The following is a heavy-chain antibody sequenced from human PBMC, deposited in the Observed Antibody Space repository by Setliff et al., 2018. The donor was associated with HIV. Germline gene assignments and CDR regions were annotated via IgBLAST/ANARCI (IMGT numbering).Heavy chain of an antibody. D-gene: IGHD4-17*01. J-gene: IGHJ4*02. CDR1: GFTFSNAW. V-gene: IGHV3-15*01. CDR3: TTIQKLTTPVDY. Sequence: GGSLRLSCAASGFTFSNAWMSWVRQAPGKGLEWVGRIKSKTDGGTTDYAAPVKGRFTISRDDSKSTLYPQMNSLKTEDTAVYYCTTIQKLTTPVDYWGQGTLVTVSS. CDR2: IKSKTDGGTT.